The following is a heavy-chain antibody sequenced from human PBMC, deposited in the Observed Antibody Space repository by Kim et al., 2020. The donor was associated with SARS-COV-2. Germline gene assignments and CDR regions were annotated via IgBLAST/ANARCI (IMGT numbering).Heavy chain of an antibody. V-gene: IGHV1-18*01. CDR2: INTYNGNT. CDR1: GYPFDSYS. Sequence: ASVKVSCKTSGYPFDSYSIGWIRQAPGQGLEWMGWINTYNGNTDFAQKFRGRLTMTKDTPATTVYMELRSLRSDDTAVYYCARYHNQGNWFDPWGQGTLVTVTS. CDR3: ARYHNQGNWFDP. J-gene: IGHJ5*02.